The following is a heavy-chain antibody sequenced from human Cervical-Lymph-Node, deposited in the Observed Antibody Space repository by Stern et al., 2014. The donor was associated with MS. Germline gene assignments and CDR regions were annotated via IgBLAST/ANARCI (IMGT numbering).Heavy chain of an antibody. CDR2: SAPQHGET. CDR3: ATHRGRVTYYYGLDV. Sequence: VQLLQSGAEVKKPGASVKVSCKVSGYTLTEMSMHWVRQAPGKGLEWMGGSAPQHGETVYAQKIQGRVTMAEDRSTDTAYMELTSLRSDDTAVYYCATHRGRVTYYYGLDVWGQGTTVTVSS. D-gene: IGHD2-21*02. J-gene: IGHJ6*02. V-gene: IGHV1-24*01. CDR1: GYTLTEMS.